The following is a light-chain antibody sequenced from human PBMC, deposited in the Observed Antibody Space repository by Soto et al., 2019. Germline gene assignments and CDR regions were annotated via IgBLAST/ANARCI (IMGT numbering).Light chain of an antibody. CDR2: SAS. V-gene: IGKV1-39*01. CDR3: LQGYNSFWT. J-gene: IGKJ1*01. CDR1: QPICTS. Sequence: DIQLPQSPSSLSASVGDSVTVTCRASQPICTSLHWYQQKAGKAPRVLLTSASRLQSGVSSRCSGSGSGTHFTLTISSLRPEDSASYYCLQGYNSFWTFGQGTKVDI.